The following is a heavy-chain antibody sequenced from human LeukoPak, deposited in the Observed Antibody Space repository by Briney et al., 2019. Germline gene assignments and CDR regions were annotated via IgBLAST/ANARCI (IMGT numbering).Heavy chain of an antibody. V-gene: IGHV4-30-4*08. CDR2: IYYTGST. J-gene: IGHJ5*02. CDR1: GGSLSSRDYY. CDR3: ARVYSSGWPHAP. Sequence: KTSQTLSLTCIVSGGSLSSRDYYWTWLRQRPGEGPEWIGYIYYTGSTYYNPSLKSRVTISVDTSKNQFSLKLSSVTAADTAVYYCARVYSSGWPHAPWGQGTLVTVSS. D-gene: IGHD6-19*01.